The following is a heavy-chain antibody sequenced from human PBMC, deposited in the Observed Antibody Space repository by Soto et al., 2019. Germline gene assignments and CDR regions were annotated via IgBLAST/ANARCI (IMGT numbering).Heavy chain of an antibody. V-gene: IGHV1-18*01. CDR1: GYTFTSYG. CDR2: ISAYNGNT. CDR3: ARAYNWNDGGHWFDP. J-gene: IGHJ5*02. Sequence: ASVKVSCKASGYTFTSYGISWVRQAPGQGLEWMGWISAYNGNTNYAQKLQGRVTMTTDTSTSTAYMELRSLRSDDTAVYYCARAYNWNDGGHWFDPWGQGTLVTVSS. D-gene: IGHD1-20*01.